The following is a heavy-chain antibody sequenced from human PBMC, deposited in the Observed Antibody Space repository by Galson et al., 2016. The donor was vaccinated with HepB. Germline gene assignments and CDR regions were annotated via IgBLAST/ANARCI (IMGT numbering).Heavy chain of an antibody. CDR1: GFTFNSYW. V-gene: IGHV3-74*01. CDR3: ARQQWPRVFDY. J-gene: IGHJ4*02. Sequence: SLRLSCAASGFTFNSYWMHWVRQAPGKGLVWVSRISSDGPSIIYADSVKGRFTISRDNAKNTLYLQMNSLRAEDTAVYYCARQQWPRVFDYWGQGTLVTVSP. D-gene: IGHD6-19*01. CDR2: ISSDGPSI.